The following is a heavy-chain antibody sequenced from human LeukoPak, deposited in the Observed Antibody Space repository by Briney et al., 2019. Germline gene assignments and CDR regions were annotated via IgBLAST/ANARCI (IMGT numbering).Heavy chain of an antibody. CDR1: GFTFSNYG. J-gene: IGHJ5*02. CDR3: VRGAVAGNLNNGFDP. CDR2: IWYDGSNK. D-gene: IGHD6-19*01. Sequence: GGSLRLSCAASGFTFSNYGMHWVRQAPGKGLEWVAVIWYDGSNKYYADSVKGRFTISRDNSKNTLYLQMNSLRSEDAAVYYCVRGAVAGNLNNGFDPWGQGTLVTVS. V-gene: IGHV3-33*01.